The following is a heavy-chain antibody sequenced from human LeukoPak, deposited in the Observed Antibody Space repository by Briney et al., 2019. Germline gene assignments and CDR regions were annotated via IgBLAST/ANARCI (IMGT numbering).Heavy chain of an antibody. V-gene: IGHV4-59*01. Sequence: SETLSLTCTVSGGSLSTYYWSWIRQPPGTGLEWIGYIYNSGSTNYSPSLRSRVTISVDTSKNQFSLRLNSVTAADTAVYYCARLHHDYGSGTYGGAYNYYMDVWGKGTTVTVSS. CDR2: IYNSGST. D-gene: IGHD3-10*01. CDR3: ARLHHDYGSGTYGGAYNYYMDV. J-gene: IGHJ6*03. CDR1: GGSLSTYY.